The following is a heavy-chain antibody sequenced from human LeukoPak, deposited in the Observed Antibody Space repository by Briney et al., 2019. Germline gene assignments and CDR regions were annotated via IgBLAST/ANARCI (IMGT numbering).Heavy chain of an antibody. V-gene: IGHV1-2*02. CDR1: GYSFTGHY. J-gene: IGHJ3*02. CDR3: ARNLWFGESSDAFDM. D-gene: IGHD3-10*01. Sequence: ASVKVSCKASGYSFTGHYMHWVRQAPGQGLEWMGWINPKSGGTNYAQKFQGRVTMTRDTSISTAYMDMSSLRSDDTAVYYCARNLWFGESSDAFDMWGEGTMVTVSS. CDR2: INPKSGGT.